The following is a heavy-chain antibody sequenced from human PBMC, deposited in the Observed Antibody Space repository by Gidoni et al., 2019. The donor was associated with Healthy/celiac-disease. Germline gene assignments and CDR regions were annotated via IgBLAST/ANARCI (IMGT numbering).Heavy chain of an antibody. V-gene: IGHV3-74*01. CDR1: GFTFSSYW. J-gene: IGHJ6*02. Sequence: EVQLVESGGGLVQPGGSLRLSCAASGFTFSSYWMHWVRQAPGKGLVWVSRINSDGSSTSYADSVKCRFSISRDNAKNTLYLQMNSLRAEDTAVYYCARLLYYYDSSGYYSTPAMDVWGQGTTVTVSS. D-gene: IGHD3-22*01. CDR2: INSDGSST. CDR3: ARLLYYYDSSGYYSTPAMDV.